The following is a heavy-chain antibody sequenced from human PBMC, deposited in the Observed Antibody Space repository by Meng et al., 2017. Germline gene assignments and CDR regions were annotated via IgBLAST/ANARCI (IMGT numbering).Heavy chain of an antibody. CDR3: ARDLGY. CDR1: GFTVSSNY. D-gene: IGHD3-16*01. V-gene: IGHV3-53*01. J-gene: IGHJ4*02. Sequence: RLVGAGGGLIEPGGLLSLSCAASGFTVSSNYMSWVRQAPGKGLEWVSVIYSGGSTYYADSVKGRFTISXXNSKNTLXLXXXXXXXXXTAVYYCARDLGYWGQXTLVTVSX. CDR2: IYSGGST.